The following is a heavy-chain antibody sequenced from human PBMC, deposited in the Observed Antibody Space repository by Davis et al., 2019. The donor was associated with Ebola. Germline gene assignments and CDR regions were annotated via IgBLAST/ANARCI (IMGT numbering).Heavy chain of an antibody. J-gene: IGHJ6*02. CDR3: ARDEDDYADYKRKDYYYDGMDV. D-gene: IGHD4-17*01. CDR2: ISSSGTFI. Sequence: PGGSLRLSCAASGFTFSSYSMSWVRQPPGKGLEWVSSISSSGTFIYYAESVKGRFTISRDNAKNSLYLEMNSLRAEDTAVYYCARDEDDYADYKRKDYYYDGMDVWGQGTTVSVSS. V-gene: IGHV3-21*01. CDR1: GFTFSSYS.